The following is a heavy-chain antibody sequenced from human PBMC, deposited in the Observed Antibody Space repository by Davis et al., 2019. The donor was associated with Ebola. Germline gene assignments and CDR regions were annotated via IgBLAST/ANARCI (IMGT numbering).Heavy chain of an antibody. J-gene: IGHJ6*04. CDR3: ARDLLGYCSGGSCYRTYYYYGMDV. D-gene: IGHD2-15*01. CDR2: IWYDGSNK. V-gene: IGHV3-33*08. Sequence: GGSLRLSCAASGFTFSNYAMSWVRQAPGKGLEWVAVIWYDGSNKYYADSVKGRFTISRDNSKNTLYLQMNSLRAEDTAVYYCARDLLGYCSGGSCYRTYYYYGMDVWGKGTTVTVSS. CDR1: GFTFSNYA.